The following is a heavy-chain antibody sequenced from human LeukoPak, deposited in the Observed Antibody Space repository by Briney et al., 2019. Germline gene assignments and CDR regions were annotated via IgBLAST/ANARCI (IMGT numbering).Heavy chain of an antibody. Sequence: GGSLRLSCAASGFTFSSYAMSWVRQAPGKGLEWVSAISGNGGGTYYADSVKGRFTISRDNSKNTLYLQMNSLRAEDTAVYYCAKSFGYSRSWFDYWGQGTLVTVSS. CDR1: GFTFSSYA. V-gene: IGHV3-23*01. J-gene: IGHJ4*02. CDR2: ISGNGGGT. CDR3: AKSFGYSRSWFDY. D-gene: IGHD6-13*01.